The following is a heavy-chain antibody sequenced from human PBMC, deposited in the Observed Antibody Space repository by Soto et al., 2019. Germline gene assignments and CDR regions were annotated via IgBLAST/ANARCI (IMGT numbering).Heavy chain of an antibody. D-gene: IGHD2-8*01. J-gene: IGHJ6*02. CDR1: GFSFSAYY. CDR2: ISFNGDVT. V-gene: IGHV3-11*01. Sequence: PGGSLRLSCAASGFSFSAYYMSWIRQAPGKGLEWVSYISFNGDVTRYSDSVEGRFTVSRGNAKKSLYLQMNSLRVEDTAVYYCARENGHPGHNYAMDVWGQGTTVTVSS. CDR3: ARENGHPGHNYAMDV.